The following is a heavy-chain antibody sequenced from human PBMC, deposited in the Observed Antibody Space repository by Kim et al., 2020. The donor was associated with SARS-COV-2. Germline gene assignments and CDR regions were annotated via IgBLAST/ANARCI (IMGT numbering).Heavy chain of an antibody. CDR3: TRHDFWSGYYFDY. CDR2: IRSKAYGGTT. J-gene: IGHJ4*02. D-gene: IGHD3-3*01. CDR1: GFTVGDYA. V-gene: IGHV3-49*04. Sequence: GGSLRLSCTASGFTVGDYAMSWVRQAPGKGLEWVGFIRSKAYGGTTEYAASVKGRFTISRDDSKSIAYLQMNSLKTEDTAVYYCTRHDFWSGYYFDYWGQGTLVTVSS.